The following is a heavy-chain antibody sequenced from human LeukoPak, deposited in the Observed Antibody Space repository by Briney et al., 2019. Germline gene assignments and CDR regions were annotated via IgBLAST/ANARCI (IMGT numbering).Heavy chain of an antibody. D-gene: IGHD6-13*01. CDR3: ARRSRGILSPFDI. Sequence: SETLSLTCAVYGGSFSGYYWSWIRQPTGKGLEWIGEINHSGSTNYNPSLKSRVTISVDTSKNQFSLKLSSVTAADTAVYYCARRSRGILSPFDIWVQGTMVTVSS. CDR1: GGSFSGYY. J-gene: IGHJ3*02. V-gene: IGHV4-34*01. CDR2: INHSGST.